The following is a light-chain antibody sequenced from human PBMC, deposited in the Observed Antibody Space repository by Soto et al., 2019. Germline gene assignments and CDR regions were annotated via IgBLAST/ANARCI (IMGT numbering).Light chain of an antibody. CDR2: LNSDGSH. CDR1: SGHSSYA. V-gene: IGLV4-69*01. CDR3: QTWRTDFHVV. Sequence: QPVLTQSPSASASLGASVKLTCTLSSGHSSYAIAWHQQQPEKGPRYLMKLNSDGSHSKGDGIPDRFSGSSSGAERYLTISSLQSEDEADYYCQTWRTDFHVVFGGGTQLTVL. J-gene: IGLJ2*01.